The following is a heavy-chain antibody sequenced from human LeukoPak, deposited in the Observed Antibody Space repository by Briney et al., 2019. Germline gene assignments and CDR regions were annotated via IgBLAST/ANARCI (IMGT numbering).Heavy chain of an antibody. V-gene: IGHV4-39*01. CDR2: IYYSGST. D-gene: IGHD3-9*01. J-gene: IGHJ4*02. Sequence: SETLSLTCTVSDGSISSSSYYWGWIRQPPGKGLEWIGSIYYSGSTYYNPSLKSRVTISVDTSKNQFSLKLSSVTAADTAVYYCARLNILTFDYWGQGTLVTVSS. CDR1: DGSISSSSYY. CDR3: ARLNILTFDY.